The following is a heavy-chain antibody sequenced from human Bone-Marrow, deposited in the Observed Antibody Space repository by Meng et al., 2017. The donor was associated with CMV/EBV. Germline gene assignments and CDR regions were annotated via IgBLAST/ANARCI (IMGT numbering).Heavy chain of an antibody. CDR1: GGSFSGYY. J-gene: IGHJ3*02. D-gene: IGHD6-6*01. CDR2: INHSGST. V-gene: IGHV4-34*01. CDR3: ARGLKYSSSSGAFDI. Sequence: GSLRLSCAVYGGSFSGYYWSWIRQPPGKGLEWIGEINHSGSTNYNPSLKSRVTISVDTSKNQFSLKLSSVTAADTAVYYCARGLKYSSSSGAFDIWGQGTMVTVSS.